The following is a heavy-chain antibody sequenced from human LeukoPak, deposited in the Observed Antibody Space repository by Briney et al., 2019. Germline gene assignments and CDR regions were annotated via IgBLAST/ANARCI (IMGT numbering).Heavy chain of an antibody. CDR3: ASAYDSSGYYCWDRDYYYYMDV. D-gene: IGHD3-22*01. CDR2: INHSGST. V-gene: IGHV4-34*01. Sequence: KPSETLSLTCAVYGGSFSGYYWSWIRQPPGKGLEWIGEINHSGSTNYNPSLKSRVTISVDTSKNQFSLKLSSVTAADTAVYYCASAYDSSGYYCWDRDYYYYMDVWGKGTPVTVSS. J-gene: IGHJ6*03. CDR1: GGSFSGYY.